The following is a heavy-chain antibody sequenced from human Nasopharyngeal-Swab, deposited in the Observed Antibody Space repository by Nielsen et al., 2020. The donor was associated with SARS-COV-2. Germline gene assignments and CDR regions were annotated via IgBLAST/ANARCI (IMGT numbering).Heavy chain of an antibody. J-gene: IGHJ6*02. D-gene: IGHD5-18*01. CDR1: GFTFSSYW. CDR2: INSDGSST. V-gene: IGHV3-74*01. Sequence: GGSLRLSCAASGFTFSSYWMHWVRQAPGKGLVWVSRINSDGSSTSYADSVKGRFTISRDIAKNTLYLQMNSLRAEDTAVYYCAREWGRRIQLWLLEYYGMDVWGQGTTVTVSS. CDR3: AREWGRRIQLWLLEYYGMDV.